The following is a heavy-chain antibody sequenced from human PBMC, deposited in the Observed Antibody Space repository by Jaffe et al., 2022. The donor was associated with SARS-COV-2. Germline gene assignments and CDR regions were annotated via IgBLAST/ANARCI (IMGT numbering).Heavy chain of an antibody. CDR2: ISGSGGST. J-gene: IGHJ3*02. D-gene: IGHD4-17*01. CDR1: GFTFSSYA. CDR3: AKDPVLNPYGDYEGDPRDAFDI. Sequence: EVQLLESGGGLVQPGGSLRLSCAASGFTFSSYAMSWVRQAPGKGLEWVSAISGSGGSTYYADSVKGRFTISRDNSKNTLYLQMNSLRAEDTAVYYCAKDPVLNPYGDYEGDPRDAFDIWGQGTMVTVSS. V-gene: IGHV3-23*01.